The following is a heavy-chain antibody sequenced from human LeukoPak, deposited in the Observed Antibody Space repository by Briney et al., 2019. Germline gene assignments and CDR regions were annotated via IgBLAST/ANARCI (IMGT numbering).Heavy chain of an antibody. CDR3: ARDYYDSSGYYYFDY. CDR1: GFTFSDYY. J-gene: IGHJ4*02. Sequence: PGGSLRLSCAASGFTFSDYYMSRIRQAPGKGLEWVSYISSSGSTIYYADSVKGRFTISRDNAKNSLYLQMNSLRAEDTAVYYCARDYYDSSGYYYFDYWGQGTLVTVSS. V-gene: IGHV3-11*04. D-gene: IGHD3-22*01. CDR2: ISSSGSTI.